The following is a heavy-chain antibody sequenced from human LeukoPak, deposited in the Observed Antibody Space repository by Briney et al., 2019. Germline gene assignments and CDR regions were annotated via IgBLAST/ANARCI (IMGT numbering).Heavy chain of an antibody. J-gene: IGHJ6*02. CDR1: GLTLSGYW. Sequence: GGSLRLSCSASGLTLSGYWMHWVRQIPGKGLVWVSRIDSDGSGTSYADSVKGRFTISRDNSKNTLYLQMNSLRAEDTAVYYCAKSHYYDSTGYYYYYYGMDVWGQGTTVTVSS. CDR3: AKSHYYDSTGYYYYYYGMDV. D-gene: IGHD3-22*01. V-gene: IGHV3-74*01. CDR2: IDSDGSGT.